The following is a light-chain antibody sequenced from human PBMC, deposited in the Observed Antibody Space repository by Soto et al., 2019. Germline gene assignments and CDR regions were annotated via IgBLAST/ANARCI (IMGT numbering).Light chain of an antibody. CDR1: SSDVGGYNY. V-gene: IGLV2-14*01. CDR3: SSYTSSSTGV. J-gene: IGLJ3*02. Sequence: QSALTQPASVSGSPGQSITISCTGTSSDVGGYNYVSWYQQYPGKAPKLMIYEVSNRPSGVSNRFSGSKSGNAASLTISGIQAEDEADYYCSSYTSSSTGVFGGGTKVTVL. CDR2: EVS.